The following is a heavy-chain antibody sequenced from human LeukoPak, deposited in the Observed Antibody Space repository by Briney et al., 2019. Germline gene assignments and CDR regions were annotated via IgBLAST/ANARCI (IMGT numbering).Heavy chain of an antibody. V-gene: IGHV1-18*01. J-gene: IGHJ4*02. CDR1: GYTFTSYG. D-gene: IGHD6-19*01. CDR2: ISASNGNT. Sequence: ASVRVACKASGYTFTSYGISWVRQAPGQGLEWMGWISASNGNTNYAQKLQGRVTMTTDTSTSTAYMELRSLRSDDTAVYYCARYSSGWYGGGFDYWGQGTLVTVSS. CDR3: ARYSSGWYGGGFDY.